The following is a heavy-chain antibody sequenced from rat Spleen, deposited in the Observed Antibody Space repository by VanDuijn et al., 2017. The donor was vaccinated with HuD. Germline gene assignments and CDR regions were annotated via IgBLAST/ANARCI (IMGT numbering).Heavy chain of an antibody. V-gene: IGHV2-13*01. CDR3: TRTIGGITSHGFAN. Sequence: QVQLKESGPGLVQPSQTLSLTCTVSGFSLISYAVNWVRQPPGKGLEWMGGIWGDGSTNYNSALKSRRSISRDTSKSQVFLKMNSLQTEVAAIYFCTRTIGGITSHGFANWGQGTLVTVSS. CDR2: IWGDGST. CDR1: GFSLISYA. J-gene: IGHJ3*01. D-gene: IGHD1-11*01.